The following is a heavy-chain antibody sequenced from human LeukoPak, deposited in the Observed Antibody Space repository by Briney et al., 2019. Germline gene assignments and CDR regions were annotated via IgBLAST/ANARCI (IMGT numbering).Heavy chain of an antibody. CDR2: IHYSGSA. J-gene: IGHJ4*02. V-gene: IGHV4-30-4*01. CDR3: ARAAADKNSWYYFDH. CDR1: GDSISSADHY. Sequence: PSETLSLTCTVSGDSISSADHYWSWLRLPPGTGPEWIGYIHYSGSAYYNPPLKSRATISVDMSKNQFSLSLNSLTAADSAVYCARAAADKNSWYYFDHWGQGTLVTVSS. D-gene: IGHD2/OR15-2a*01.